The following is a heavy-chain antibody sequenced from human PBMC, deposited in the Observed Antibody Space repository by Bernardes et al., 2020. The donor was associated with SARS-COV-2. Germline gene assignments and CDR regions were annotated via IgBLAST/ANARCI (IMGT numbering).Heavy chain of an antibody. Sequence: GWPLCRSCAASGFTVSRTDMSWVRQAPGPGLEWVPVIYSAGGTYYADSVRGRFTLSRDNSKNTLNLQMNSLRTEDTAVYYCARAPTEYCGGGGCYAHVDYFCYGMDVWGQGTPVTVSS. CDR3: ARAPTEYCGGGGCYAHVDYFCYGMDV. CDR1: GFTVSRTD. D-gene: IGHD2-15*01. J-gene: IGHJ6*02. CDR2: IYSAGGT. V-gene: IGHV3-66*02.